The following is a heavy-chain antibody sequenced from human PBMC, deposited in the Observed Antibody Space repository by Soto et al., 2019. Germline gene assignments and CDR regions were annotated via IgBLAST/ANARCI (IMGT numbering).Heavy chain of an antibody. CDR3: AKDPGGEYQPLFWFDP. Sequence: QVQLVESGGGVVQPGRSLRLSCAASGFTFSSYGMHWVRQAPGKGLEWVAVISYDGSNKYYADSVKGRFTISRDNSKNTLYLQMNSLRAEDTAVYYCAKDPGGEYQPLFWFDPWGQGTLVTVSS. V-gene: IGHV3-30*18. D-gene: IGHD2-2*01. CDR2: ISYDGSNK. CDR1: GFTFSSYG. J-gene: IGHJ5*02.